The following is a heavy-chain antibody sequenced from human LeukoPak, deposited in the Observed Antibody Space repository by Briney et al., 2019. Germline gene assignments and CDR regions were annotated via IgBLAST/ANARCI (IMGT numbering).Heavy chain of an antibody. CDR3: ARRVVLRFLEWSRYFDY. J-gene: IGHJ4*02. Sequence: SETLSLTCTVSGGSISSSTYYWGWIRQPPGKGLESIGSIYYSGSTYYNPSLKSRVTISVDTSKNQFSLKLSSVTAADTAVYYCARRVVLRFLEWSRYFDYWGQGTLVTVSS. CDR2: IYYSGST. CDR1: GGSISSSTYY. V-gene: IGHV4-39*01. D-gene: IGHD3-3*01.